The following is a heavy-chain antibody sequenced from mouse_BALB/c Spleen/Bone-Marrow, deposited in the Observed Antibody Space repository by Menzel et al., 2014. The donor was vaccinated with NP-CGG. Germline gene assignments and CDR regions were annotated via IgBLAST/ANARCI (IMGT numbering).Heavy chain of an antibody. J-gene: IGHJ4*01. CDR3: ARGGYYGSSYEDYAMDY. D-gene: IGHD1-1*01. Sequence: VQLQQSGAELMKPGASVKISCKATGYTFSSYWIEWVKQRPGHGLEWIGEILPGSGSTNYNEKFKGKATFTADTSSNTAYMQLSSLTSEDSAVYYGARGGYYGSSYEDYAMDYWGQGTSVTVSS. CDR1: GYTFSSYW. V-gene: IGHV1-9*01. CDR2: ILPGSGST.